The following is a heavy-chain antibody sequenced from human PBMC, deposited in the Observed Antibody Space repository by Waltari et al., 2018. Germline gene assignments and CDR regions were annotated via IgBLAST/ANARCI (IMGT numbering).Heavy chain of an antibody. D-gene: IGHD3-16*01. CDR2: IDPSDSYT. CDR3: ATSTRSGGYFFAS. V-gene: IGHV5-10-1*01. J-gene: IGHJ4*02. CDR1: GYSFTTQW. Sequence: SLTISCKGSGYSFTTQWISWVRQMPGKGLEWMGRIDPSDSYTNYSPSFQGHVTISTDRSISTAYLQWSSLKASDTAMYYCATSTRSGGYFFASWGQGSLVTVSS.